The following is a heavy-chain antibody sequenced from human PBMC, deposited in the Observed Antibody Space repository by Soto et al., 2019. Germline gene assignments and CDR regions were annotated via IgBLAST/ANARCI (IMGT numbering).Heavy chain of an antibody. CDR1: GFTFSSYG. Sequence: QVQLVESGGGVVQPGRSLRLSCAASGFTFSSYGMYWVRQAPGKGLEWVARLSYDGSDQFYGDSVKGRFTISRDNSKNILYVQMNSLRSEDTAVYYCAKDTGDDYWGQGTVVTVSA. CDR2: LSYDGSDQ. J-gene: IGHJ4*02. D-gene: IGHD3-10*01. CDR3: AKDTGDDY. V-gene: IGHV3-30*18.